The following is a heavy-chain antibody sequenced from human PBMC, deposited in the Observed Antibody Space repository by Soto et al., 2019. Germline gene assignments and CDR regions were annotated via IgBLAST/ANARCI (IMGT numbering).Heavy chain of an antibody. V-gene: IGHV3-21*01. J-gene: IGHJ6*02. D-gene: IGHD1-26*01. Sequence: GGSLRLSCAASGFTFSSYSMNWVRQAPGKGLEWVASLTSSGDDMYYVDSVRGRFTISRDNAKNFLYLQVNSLRVDDTAVYFCGRVLFRGSSGDGLYYYVVDVWGQGTTVTVSS. CDR1: GFTFSSYS. CDR3: GRVLFRGSSGDGLYYYVVDV. CDR2: LTSSGDDM.